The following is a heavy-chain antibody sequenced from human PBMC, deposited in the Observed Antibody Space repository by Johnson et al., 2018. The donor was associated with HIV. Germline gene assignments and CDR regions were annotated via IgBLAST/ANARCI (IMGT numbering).Heavy chain of an antibody. V-gene: IGHV3-30*19. Sequence: QVQLVESGGGAVQPGRSLRLSCAASGFTFSSYGMHWVRQAPGKGLEWVAVISYDGSNKYYADSVKGRFTISRDNSKNTLYLQMNSLRAEDTAVYYCAKDVAFRDDAFDIWGQGTMVTVSS. CDR1: GFTFSSYG. J-gene: IGHJ3*02. D-gene: IGHD2-21*01. CDR2: ISYDGSNK. CDR3: AKDVAFRDDAFDI.